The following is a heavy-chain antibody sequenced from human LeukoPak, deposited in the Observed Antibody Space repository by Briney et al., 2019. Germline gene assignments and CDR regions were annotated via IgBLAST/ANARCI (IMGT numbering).Heavy chain of an antibody. CDR2: INPNSGGT. J-gene: IGHJ6*02. Sequence: GASVKVSCKASGYTFTGYYMHWVRQAPGQGLEWMGWINPNSGGTNYAQKFQGRVTMTRDTSISTAYMELSRLRSGDTAVYYCARGTSAAGNPYYYYYYGMDVWGQGTTVTVSS. V-gene: IGHV1-2*02. D-gene: IGHD6-13*01. CDR3: ARGTSAAGNPYYYYYYGMDV. CDR1: GYTFTGYY.